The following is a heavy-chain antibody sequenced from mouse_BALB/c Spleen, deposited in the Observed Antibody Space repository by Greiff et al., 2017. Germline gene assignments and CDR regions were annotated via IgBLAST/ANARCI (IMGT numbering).Heavy chain of an antibody. CDR2: ISSGSSTI. J-gene: IGHJ2*01. CDR1: GFTFSSFG. D-gene: IGHD3-3*01. CDR3: ARGTLGGYFDY. Sequence: EVKVVESGGGLVQPGGSRKLSCAASGFTFSSFGMHWVRQAPEKGLEWVAYISSGSSTIYYADTVKGRFTISRDNPKNTLFLQMTSLRSEDTAMYYCARGTLGGYFDYWGQGTTLTVSS. V-gene: IGHV5-17*02.